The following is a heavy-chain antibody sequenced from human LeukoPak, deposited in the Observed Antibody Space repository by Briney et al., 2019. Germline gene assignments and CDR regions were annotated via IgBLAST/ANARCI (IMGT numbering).Heavy chain of an antibody. J-gene: IGHJ6*04. CDR1: GYSISSGYY. CDR2: IYHSGST. D-gene: IGHD3-10*01. V-gene: IGHV4-38-2*01. Sequence: PSETLSLTCAVSGYSISSGYYWGWIRKPPGKGLEWIGSIYHSGSTYYNPSLKSRVTISVDTSKNQFSLKLSSVTAADTAVYYCARADYYVAGSYYGMDVWGKGTTVTVSS. CDR3: ARADYYVAGSYYGMDV.